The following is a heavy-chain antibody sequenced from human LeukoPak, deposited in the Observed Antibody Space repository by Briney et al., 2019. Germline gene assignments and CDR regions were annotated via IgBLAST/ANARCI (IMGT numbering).Heavy chain of an antibody. CDR3: ATSYSSGWYFFDY. V-gene: IGHV3-9*01. CDR1: GFTFDDYA. CDR2: ISWNSGSI. D-gene: IGHD6-19*01. J-gene: IGHJ4*02. Sequence: GRSLRLSCAASGFTFDDYAMPWVRQAPGKGLEWVSGISWNSGSIGYADSVKGRFTISRDNAKNSLYLQMNSLRAEDTALYYCATSYSSGWYFFDYWGQGTLVTVSS.